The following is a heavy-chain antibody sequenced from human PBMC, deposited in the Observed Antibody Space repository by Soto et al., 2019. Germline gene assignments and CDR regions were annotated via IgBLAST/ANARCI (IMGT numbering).Heavy chain of an antibody. D-gene: IGHD6-13*01. CDR3: ARHQHSSSWQRNYGMDV. CDR2: IYPGDSDT. Sequence: GESLTISCTCAGYSFTRYWIGWVRQMPGKGLEWMGIIYPGDSDTRYSPSFQGQVTISADKSISTAYLQWSSLKASDTAMYYCARHQHSSSWQRNYGMDVWGQGTTVTVSS. CDR1: GYSFTRYW. V-gene: IGHV5-51*01. J-gene: IGHJ6*02.